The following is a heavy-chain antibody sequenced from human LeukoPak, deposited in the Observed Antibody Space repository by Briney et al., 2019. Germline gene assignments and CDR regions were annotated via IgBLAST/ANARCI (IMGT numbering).Heavy chain of an antibody. CDR2: IYSGGYT. Sequence: GGSLRLSCAASGFTVSSNYMSWVRQAPGKGLEWVSVIYSGGYTYYADSVKGRFTISRDNSKNTLYLQMNSLRAEDTAMYFCARGIAVAGTDYWGQGTLVTVSS. CDR3: ARGIAVAGTDY. D-gene: IGHD6-19*01. V-gene: IGHV3-53*01. CDR1: GFTVSSNY. J-gene: IGHJ4*02.